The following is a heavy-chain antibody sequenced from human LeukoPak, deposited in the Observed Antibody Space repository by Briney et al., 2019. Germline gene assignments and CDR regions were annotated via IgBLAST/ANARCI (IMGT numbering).Heavy chain of an antibody. J-gene: IGHJ4*02. Sequence: GGSLRLSCAASGFTFSSYGMHWVRQAPGKGLEWVAVISYDGSNKYYADSVKGRFTISRDNSKNTLYLQMNSLRAEDTAVYYCASDYSVGAIYYFDYWGQGTLVTVSS. CDR2: ISYDGSNK. V-gene: IGHV3-30*03. CDR1: GFTFSSYG. CDR3: ASDYSVGAIYYFDY. D-gene: IGHD1-26*01.